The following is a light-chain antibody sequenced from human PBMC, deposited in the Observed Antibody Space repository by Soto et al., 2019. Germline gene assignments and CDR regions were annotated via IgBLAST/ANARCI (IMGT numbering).Light chain of an antibody. CDR1: SSDVGGYNY. Sequence: QSALPQPPSSTGSPGRSVTISCTGTSSDVGGYNYVSWYQQYPGRAPKLMIYEVTKRPSGVPDRFSGSKSGNTASLTVSGLQAEDEADYYCSSYAASNNFYFVFGGGTKVTVL. J-gene: IGLJ3*02. CDR2: EVT. CDR3: SSYAASNNFYFV. V-gene: IGLV2-8*01.